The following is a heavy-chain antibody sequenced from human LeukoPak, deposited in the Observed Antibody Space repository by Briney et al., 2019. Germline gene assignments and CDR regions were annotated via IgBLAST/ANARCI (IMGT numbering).Heavy chain of an antibody. CDR1: GGSISSYY. D-gene: IGHD6-13*01. CDR2: IYYSGST. J-gene: IGHJ5*02. Sequence: SETLSLTCTVSGGSISSYYWSWIRQPPGKGLEWIGYIYYSGSTNYNPSLKSRVTISVDTSKNQFSLKLSSVTAADTAVYYCARGSIAAAGTRGRNWFDPWGQGTLVTVSS. CDR3: ARGSIAAAGTRGRNWFDP. V-gene: IGHV4-59*12.